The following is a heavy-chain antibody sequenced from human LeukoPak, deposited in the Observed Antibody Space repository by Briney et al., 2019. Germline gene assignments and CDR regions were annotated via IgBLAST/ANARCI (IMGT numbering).Heavy chain of an antibody. Sequence: PSETLSLTCAVYGGSFSGYYWSWIRQPPGKGLEWIGEINHSGSTNYNPSLKSRVTISVDTSKNQFSLKLGSVTAADTAVYYCARGEGGEQQLVSVPYYFDYWGQGTLVTVSS. V-gene: IGHV4-34*01. CDR2: INHSGST. CDR3: ARGEGGEQQLVSVPYYFDY. CDR1: GGSFSGYY. J-gene: IGHJ4*02. D-gene: IGHD6-13*01.